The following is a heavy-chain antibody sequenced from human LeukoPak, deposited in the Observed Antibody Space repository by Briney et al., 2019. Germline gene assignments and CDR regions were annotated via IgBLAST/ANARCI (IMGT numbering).Heavy chain of an antibody. Sequence: SETLSLTCTVSGGSISSYYWSWIRQPPGKGLEWIGYIYYSGSTNYNPSLKSRVTISVDTSKNQCSLKLSSVTAADTAVYYCARGKVADFWSGYPYYYYYMDVWGKGTTVTVSS. CDR3: ARGKVADFWSGYPYYYYYMDV. CDR2: IYYSGST. D-gene: IGHD3-3*01. J-gene: IGHJ6*03. V-gene: IGHV4-59*01. CDR1: GGSISSYY.